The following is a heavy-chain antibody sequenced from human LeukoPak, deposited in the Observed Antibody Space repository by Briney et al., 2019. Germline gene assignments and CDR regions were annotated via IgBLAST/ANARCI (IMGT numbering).Heavy chain of an antibody. V-gene: IGHV5-51*03. CDR2: IYPGDSDT. J-gene: IGHJ4*02. Sequence: GESLNISCTGSGYIFTSYWIGWVRQMPGKGLEWMGIIYPGDSDTKYSPSFQGQVTISAANAIITAYLQWSLLTASDTALYCSERLGCYDSGSLIIDYWGQGTLVTVSS. CDR1: GYIFTSYW. D-gene: IGHD3-10*01. CDR3: ERLGCYDSGSLIIDY.